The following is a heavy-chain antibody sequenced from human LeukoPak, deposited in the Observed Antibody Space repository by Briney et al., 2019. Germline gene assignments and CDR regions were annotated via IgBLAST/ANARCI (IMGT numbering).Heavy chain of an antibody. Sequence: GGSLRLSCADSGFTLSSYSMNWVRQAPRKGLEWVSSISSSSRYIYYAHSLKSRVTISRDIAKNSLYLKMNSLRAEDAAVYYCASLPETDLLDYWGQGTLVTVSS. V-gene: IGHV3-21*01. J-gene: IGHJ4*02. CDR1: GFTLSSYS. CDR3: ASLPETDLLDY. D-gene: IGHD1-14*01. CDR2: ISSSSRYI.